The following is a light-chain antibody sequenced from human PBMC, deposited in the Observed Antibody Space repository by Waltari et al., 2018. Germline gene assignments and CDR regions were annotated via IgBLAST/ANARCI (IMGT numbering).Light chain of an antibody. CDR3: QQRSHWPPEYT. Sequence: EIVLTQSPATLSLSPGERATLPSRASQSVFTSLAWRQQKPGQAPRLLIYGASSRATGIPARFSRSGSGSDFPLAISRLEPEDFAVYYCQQRSHWPPEYTFGQGTKLEIK. CDR1: QSVFTS. J-gene: IGKJ2*01. CDR2: GAS. V-gene: IGKV3-11*01.